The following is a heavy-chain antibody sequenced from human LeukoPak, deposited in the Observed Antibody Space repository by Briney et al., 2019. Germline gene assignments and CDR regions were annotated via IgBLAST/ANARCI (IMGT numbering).Heavy chain of an antibody. CDR1: GGSISSHY. V-gene: IGHV4-4*07. Sequence: SETLSLTCTVSGGSISSHYWSWIRQPAGKGLEWIGRIYTSGSTNYNPSLKSRVTMSIDTSKNQFSLKLSSVTAADTAVYYCARYSGSYPHDAFDIWGQGTMVTVSS. CDR3: ARYSGSYPHDAFDI. CDR2: IYTSGST. J-gene: IGHJ3*02. D-gene: IGHD1-26*01.